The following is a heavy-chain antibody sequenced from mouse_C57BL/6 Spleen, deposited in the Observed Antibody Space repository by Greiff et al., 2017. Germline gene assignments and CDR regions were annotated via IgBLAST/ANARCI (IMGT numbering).Heavy chain of an antibody. CDR1: GYTFTSYW. CDR2: IYPGSGST. CDR3: ARRDYYSNYDWYFDV. D-gene: IGHD2-5*01. Sequence: VQLQQSGAELVKPGASVKMSCKASGYTFTSYWITWVKQRPGQGLEWIGDIYPGSGSTNYNEKFKSKATLTVDTSSSTAYMQLSSLTSEDSAVYYCARRDYYSNYDWYFDVWGTGTTVTVSS. J-gene: IGHJ1*03. V-gene: IGHV1-55*01.